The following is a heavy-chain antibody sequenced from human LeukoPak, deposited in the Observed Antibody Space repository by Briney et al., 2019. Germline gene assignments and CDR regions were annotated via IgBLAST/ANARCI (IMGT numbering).Heavy chain of an antibody. CDR3: ARVRGDFFLAWFDP. CDR1: GFIFSSYE. CDR2: INSIGSTI. J-gene: IGHJ5*02. V-gene: IGHV3-48*03. Sequence: PGGSLRLSCAASGFIFSSYEMNWVRQAPGKGLEWVSYINSIGSTIYYADSVKGRFAISRDNAKNSLYLQMNSLRAEDTAVYYCARVRGDFFLAWFDPWGQGTLVTVSS. D-gene: IGHD2-21*02.